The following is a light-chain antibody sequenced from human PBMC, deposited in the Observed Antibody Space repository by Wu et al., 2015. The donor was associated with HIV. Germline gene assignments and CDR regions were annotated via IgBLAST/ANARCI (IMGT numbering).Light chain of an antibody. CDR2: DAS. V-gene: IGKV1-33*01. CDR3: QHYDNTPPGFT. CDR1: QDIVIY. J-gene: IGKJ3*01. Sequence: DIQMTQSPSSLSASVGDRVTITCQASQDIVIYLNWYQHKPGKAPKLLIHDASYLEEGVPSRFSGSGSGTDFTFTISSLQPEDIATYYCQHYDNTPPGFTFGPGTKVD.